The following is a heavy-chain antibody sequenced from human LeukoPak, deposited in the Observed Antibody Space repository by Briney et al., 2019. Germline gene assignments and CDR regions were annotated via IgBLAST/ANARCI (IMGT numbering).Heavy chain of an antibody. J-gene: IGHJ4*02. CDR1: GGSFSGYY. CDR2: INHSGST. Sequence: PSETLSLTCAVYGGSFSGYYWSWIRQPPGKGLEWIGEINHSGSTSYNPSLKSRVTISVDTSKNQFSLKLSSVTAADTAVYYCARFGRRGYYFDYWGQGTLVTVSS. CDR3: ARFGRRGYYFDY. V-gene: IGHV4-34*01. D-gene: IGHD3/OR15-3a*01.